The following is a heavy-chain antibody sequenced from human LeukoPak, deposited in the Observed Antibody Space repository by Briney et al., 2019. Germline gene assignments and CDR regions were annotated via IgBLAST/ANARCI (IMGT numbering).Heavy chain of an antibody. CDR3: ARWGLATAGGIDY. CDR1: GFSFSSYA. D-gene: IGHD6-13*01. J-gene: IGHJ4*02. CDR2: IWFDGSNK. Sequence: GGSLRLSCAASGFSFSSYAMPWVRQAPGKGLEWVVLIWFDGSNKYHADSVKGRFTISRDNSKNTLDLQMSSLRVEDTAVYYCARWGLATAGGIDYWGQGTLVTVSS. V-gene: IGHV3-33*01.